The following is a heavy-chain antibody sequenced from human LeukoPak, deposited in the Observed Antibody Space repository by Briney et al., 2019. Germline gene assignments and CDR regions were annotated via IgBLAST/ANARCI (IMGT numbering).Heavy chain of an antibody. CDR3: ASGRRLFDY. V-gene: IGHV3-66*01. D-gene: IGHD3-16*01. Sequence: TGGSLRLSCAASVFTVNSNYMSWVRQAPGKGLEWVSTIYSDGSTYYADSVKGRFTISRDYSKNTLYLQMNSLRAEDTAVYYCASGRRLFDYWGQGTLVTVSS. J-gene: IGHJ4*02. CDR1: VFTVNSNY. CDR2: IYSDGST.